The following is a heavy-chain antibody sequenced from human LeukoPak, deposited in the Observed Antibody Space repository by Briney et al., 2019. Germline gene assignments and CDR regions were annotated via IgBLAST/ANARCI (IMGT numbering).Heavy chain of an antibody. CDR2: IYTSVST. J-gene: IGHJ3*02. D-gene: IGHD1-26*01. V-gene: IGHV4-4*07. Sequence: SETLSLTCTVSGYSISSGSYWSWIRQPAGKGLEWIGRIYTSVSTKYNPSLKSRVTMSVDTSKNQLSLKLSSVTAADTAVYYCARETEWELRGMAFDIWGQGTMVTVSS. CDR1: GYSISSGSY. CDR3: ARETEWELRGMAFDI.